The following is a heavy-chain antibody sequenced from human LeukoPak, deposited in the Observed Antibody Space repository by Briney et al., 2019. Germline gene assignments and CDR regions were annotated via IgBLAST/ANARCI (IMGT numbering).Heavy chain of an antibody. Sequence: GGSLRLSCAGSGFTFSSYSMNWVRQAPGKGLEWVSSISSSSSYIYYADSVKGRFTISRDNAKNSLYLQMNSLRAEDTAVYYCARDHKGSKSSIAASDYWGQGTLVTVSS. D-gene: IGHD6-6*01. CDR3: ARDHKGSKSSIAASDY. V-gene: IGHV3-21*01. CDR1: GFTFSSYS. CDR2: ISSSSSYI. J-gene: IGHJ4*02.